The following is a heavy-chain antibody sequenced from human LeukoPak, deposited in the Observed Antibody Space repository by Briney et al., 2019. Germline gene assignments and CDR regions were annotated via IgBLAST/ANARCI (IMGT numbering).Heavy chain of an antibody. CDR3: AREAYPITGTQGNAFDI. D-gene: IGHD1-20*01. V-gene: IGHV4-31*03. CDR2: IYYSGST. CDR1: GGSISSGGYY. J-gene: IGHJ3*02. Sequence: SETLSLTCTVSGGSISSGGYYWSWIRQHPGKGLEWIGYIYYSGSTYYNPSLKSRVTISVDTSKNQFSLKLSSVTAADPAVYYCAREAYPITGTQGNAFDIWAKGQWSPSLQ.